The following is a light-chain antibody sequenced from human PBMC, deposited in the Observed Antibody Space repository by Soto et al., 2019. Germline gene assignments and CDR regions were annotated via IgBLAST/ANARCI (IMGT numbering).Light chain of an antibody. J-gene: IGLJ1*01. CDR3: CAYAGSSTYV. CDR1: SSDVGSYNL. V-gene: IGLV2-23*02. CDR2: DVS. Sequence: QSALTQPASVSGSPGQSITISCTGTSSDVGSYNLVSWYQQHAGKPHKLMIYDVSKRPSGVSNCCSGSKSGNTASLTISGFEAEDDADYYGCAYAGSSTYVFGTGTKLTVL.